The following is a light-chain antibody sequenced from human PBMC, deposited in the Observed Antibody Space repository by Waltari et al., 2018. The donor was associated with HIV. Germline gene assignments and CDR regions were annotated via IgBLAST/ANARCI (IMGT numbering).Light chain of an antibody. V-gene: IGKV1-5*03. CDR3: QHYDNLLYT. CDR2: KTS. J-gene: IGKJ2*01. CDR1: QSVNDW. Sequence: DIHMTQSPSTLSASVGDRITITCRASQSVNDWLAWYQQKPGKAPKLLIYKTSHLYRGVPSRFSGGGSGTTFTLTITSLQPDDFGTYYCQHYDNLLYTFGQGTNLEI.